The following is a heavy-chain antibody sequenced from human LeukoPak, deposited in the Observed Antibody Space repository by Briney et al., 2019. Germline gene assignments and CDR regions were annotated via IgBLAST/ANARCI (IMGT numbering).Heavy chain of an antibody. Sequence: SETLSLTCIVSGGSISSSIYYWAWVRQPPGKGLEWIGEINHSGSTNYNPSLKSRVTISVDTSKNQFSLKLSSVTAADTAVYYCARGGRVVPAAMHYWGQGTLVTVSS. CDR3: ARGGRVVPAAMHY. V-gene: IGHV4-39*07. J-gene: IGHJ4*02. CDR1: GGSISSSIYY. CDR2: INHSGST. D-gene: IGHD2-2*01.